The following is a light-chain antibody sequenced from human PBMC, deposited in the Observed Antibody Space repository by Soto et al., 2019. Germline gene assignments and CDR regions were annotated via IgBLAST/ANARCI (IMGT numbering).Light chain of an antibody. CDR3: SSYTSRSTLV. V-gene: IGLV2-14*01. Sequence: QSVLTQPASVSGSPGQSITISCTGTSSDVGGYNSVSWYQQHPGKVPKLMIYEVSNRPSGVSNRFSGSKSGNTASLTISGLQAEDEADYYCSSYTSRSTLVFGTGTKLTVL. J-gene: IGLJ1*01. CDR2: EVS. CDR1: SSDVGGYNS.